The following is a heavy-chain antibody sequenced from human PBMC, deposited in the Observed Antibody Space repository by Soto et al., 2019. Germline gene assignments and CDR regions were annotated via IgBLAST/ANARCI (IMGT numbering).Heavy chain of an antibody. CDR3: AKDISATSYGMDV. D-gene: IGHD3-3*02. V-gene: IGHV3-9*01. Sequence: PGGSLRLSCVGSGIEFSNYAMSWVRQAPGKGLEWVAGISWNSGSIGYADSVKGRFTISRDNAKNSLYLQMNSLRAEDTALYYCAKDISATSYGMDVWGQGTTVTVSS. CDR1: GIEFSNYA. J-gene: IGHJ6*02. CDR2: ISWNSGSI.